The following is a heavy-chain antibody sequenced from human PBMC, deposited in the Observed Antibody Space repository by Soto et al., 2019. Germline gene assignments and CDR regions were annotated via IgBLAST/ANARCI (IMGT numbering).Heavy chain of an antibody. CDR1: GFTFSSYA. V-gene: IGHV3-23*01. Sequence: EVQLLESGGGLVQPGGSLRLSCAASGFTFSSYAMNWVRQAPGKGLEWVSAISGSGGSTYYADSVKGRFPISRDNSKNTLYLQMNSLRAEDTAVYYCATGGATVTTDFVYWGQGTLVTFSS. CDR3: ATGGATVTTDFVY. CDR2: ISGSGGST. D-gene: IGHD4-17*01. J-gene: IGHJ4*02.